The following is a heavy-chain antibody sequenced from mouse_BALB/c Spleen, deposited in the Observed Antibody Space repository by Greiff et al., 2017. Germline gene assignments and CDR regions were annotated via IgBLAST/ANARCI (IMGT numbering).Heavy chain of an antibody. Sequence: QVQLKESGPGLEQPSQSLSITCTVSGFSLTSYGVHWVRQSPGKGLEWLGVIWSGGSTDYNAAFISRLSISKDNSKSQVFFKMNSLQANDTAIYYCARNWDYGNYGWFAYWGQGTLVTVSA. CDR2: IWSGGST. J-gene: IGHJ3*01. CDR3: ARNWDYGNYGWFAY. CDR1: GFSLTSYG. V-gene: IGHV2-2*02. D-gene: IGHD2-1*01.